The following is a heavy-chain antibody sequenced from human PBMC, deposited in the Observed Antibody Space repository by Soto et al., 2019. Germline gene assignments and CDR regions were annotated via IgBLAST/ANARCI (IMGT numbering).Heavy chain of an antibody. V-gene: IGHV3-30-3*01. D-gene: IGHD6-13*01. Sequence: QVQLVESGGGVVQPGRSLRLSCAASGFTFSSYAMHWVRQAPGKGLEWVAVISYDGSNKYYADSVKGRFTIYRDNSKNTLYLQMNSLRAEDTAVYYCARAGAAAGPGSWGQGTLVTVSS. J-gene: IGHJ4*02. CDR2: ISYDGSNK. CDR3: ARAGAAAGPGS. CDR1: GFTFSSYA.